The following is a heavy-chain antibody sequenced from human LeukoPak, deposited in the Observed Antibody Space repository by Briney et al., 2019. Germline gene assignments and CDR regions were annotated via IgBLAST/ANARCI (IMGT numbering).Heavy chain of an antibody. J-gene: IGHJ4*02. CDR2: IYYSGST. D-gene: IGHD3-9*01. Sequence: PSETLFLTCTVSGGSISSSSYYWGWIRQPPGKGLEWIGSIYYSGSTYYNPSLKSRVTISVDTSKNQFSLKLSSVTAADTAVYYCARQGYYDILTGYYTFDYWGRGTLVTVSS. V-gene: IGHV4-39*01. CDR1: GGSISSSSYY. CDR3: ARQGYYDILTGYYTFDY.